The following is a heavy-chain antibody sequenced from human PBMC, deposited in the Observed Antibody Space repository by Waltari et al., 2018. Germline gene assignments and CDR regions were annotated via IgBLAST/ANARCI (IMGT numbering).Heavy chain of an antibody. V-gene: IGHV1-69*08. J-gene: IGHJ6*02. CDR1: GGTFSSYT. Sequence: QVQLVQSGAEVKKPGSSVKVSCKASGGTFSSYTISWVRQAPGQGFEWMGRIIPVVGTVNYAQKFQGRVTITADKSTSTAFMDLSSLRSEDTAVYYCARGRNVAPDYYYYGMDVWGQGTTVTVSS. CDR2: IIPVVGTV. D-gene: IGHD2-21*01. CDR3: ARGRNVAPDYYYYGMDV.